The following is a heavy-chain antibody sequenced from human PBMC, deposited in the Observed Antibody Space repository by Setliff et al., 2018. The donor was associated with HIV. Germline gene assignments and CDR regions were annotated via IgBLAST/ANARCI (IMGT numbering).Heavy chain of an antibody. CDR3: ARHRVITGSFDS. D-gene: IGHD3-10*01. CDR1: DVSIRSSDYY. J-gene: IGHJ4*02. CDR2: IFYSGRA. V-gene: IGHV4-39*01. Sequence: SENLSLTCTVSDVSIRSSDYYWGWIRRPPGKGLEWIGSIFYSGRAFYNPSLKSRVTMSVDTSKNQFSLKVNSVTAADTAVFYCARHRVITGSFDSWSQGTLVTVSS.